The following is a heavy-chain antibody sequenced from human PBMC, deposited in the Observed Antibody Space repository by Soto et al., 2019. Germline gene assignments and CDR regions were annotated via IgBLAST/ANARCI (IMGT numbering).Heavy chain of an antibody. CDR1: GYTFTSYT. V-gene: IGHV1-3*01. D-gene: IGHD5-12*01. CDR2: ISVGDGNT. Sequence: QVQLVQSGAEVKKPGASVKVSCKASGYTFTSYTVHWVRQAPGQRLEWMGWISVGDGNTRYSQKCQGRVTITSDTSASTAYMELSSLRSEDTALYYCARGYSYGSGFDYWGQGTLVVVSS. J-gene: IGHJ4*02. CDR3: ARGYSYGSGFDY.